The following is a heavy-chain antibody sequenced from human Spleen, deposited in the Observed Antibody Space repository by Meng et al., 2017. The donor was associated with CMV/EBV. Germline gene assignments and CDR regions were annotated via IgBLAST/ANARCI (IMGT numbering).Heavy chain of an antibody. CDR3: VREVGVVASRGNRFDP. D-gene: IGHD3-3*01. V-gene: IGHV3-74*01. CDR2: TNHDGSDT. Sequence: GESLKISCAASGFAFSAYWMHWARQAPGKGLVWVSRTNHDGSDTIYADTVKGRFTISKDNAKNTLYLQMNTLRAEDTAVYYCVREVGVVASRGNRFDPWGQGTLVTVSS. CDR1: GFAFSAYW. J-gene: IGHJ5*02.